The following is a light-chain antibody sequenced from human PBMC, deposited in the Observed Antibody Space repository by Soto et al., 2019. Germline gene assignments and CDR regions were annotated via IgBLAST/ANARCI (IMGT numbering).Light chain of an antibody. Sequence: DIVMTQSPDSLAVSLGERATINCKSSQSVLYNSNNKNYLAWYQQKPGQPPKLLIFWASTRESGVPDRFSGSGSGTDFTLSISRLEPEDFAVYYCQQYGSSPFTFGGGTKVDIK. J-gene: IGKJ4*01. CDR1: QSVLYNSNNKNY. CDR2: WAS. V-gene: IGKV4-1*01. CDR3: QQYGSSPFT.